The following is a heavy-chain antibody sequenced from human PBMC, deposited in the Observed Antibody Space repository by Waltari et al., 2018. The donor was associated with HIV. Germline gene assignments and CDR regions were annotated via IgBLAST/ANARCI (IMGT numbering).Heavy chain of an antibody. CDR1: GGSSSSGDYY. CDR3: ARERDPFYYDSSGYSGGY. Sequence: VQLQESGPGLVKPSQTLSLTCTVSGGSSSSGDYYWTWLRPPPGKGLEWIGYIYYSGSTYYNPSLKSRVTISVDTPKNQFSLKLSSVTAADTAVYYCARERDPFYYDSSGYSGGYWGQGTLVTVSS. V-gene: IGHV4-30-4*01. J-gene: IGHJ4*02. D-gene: IGHD3-22*01. CDR2: IYYSGST.